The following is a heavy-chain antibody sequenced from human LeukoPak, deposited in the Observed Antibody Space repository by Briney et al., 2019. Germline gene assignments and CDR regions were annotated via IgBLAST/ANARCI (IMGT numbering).Heavy chain of an antibody. CDR2: TYYRSKWYN. D-gene: IGHD2-2*01. CDR3: ARFGHKDIVLVPAAIDAFDI. J-gene: IGHJ3*02. V-gene: IGHV6-1*01. CDR1: GDSVSSNSAA. Sequence: PSQTLSLTCAISGDSVSSNSAAWNWNRQSPSRGLEWLGRTYYRSKWYNDYAVSVKSRITINPYTSKNQFSLQLNSVTPEDTAVYYCARFGHKDIVLVPAAIDAFDIWDQR.